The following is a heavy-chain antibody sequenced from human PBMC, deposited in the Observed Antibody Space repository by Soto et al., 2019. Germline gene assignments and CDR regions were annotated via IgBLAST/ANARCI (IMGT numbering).Heavy chain of an antibody. CDR3: ASSIAAAGTCDYGMDV. Sequence: QVQLVQSGAEVKKPGSSVKVSCKASGGTFSSYTISWVRQAPGQGLEWMGRIIPILGIANYAQKFQGRVTITADKSTSTAYMELSSLRSEDTAVYYCASSIAAAGTCDYGMDVWGQGTTVTVSS. J-gene: IGHJ6*02. D-gene: IGHD6-13*01. CDR2: IIPILGIA. CDR1: GGTFSSYT. V-gene: IGHV1-69*02.